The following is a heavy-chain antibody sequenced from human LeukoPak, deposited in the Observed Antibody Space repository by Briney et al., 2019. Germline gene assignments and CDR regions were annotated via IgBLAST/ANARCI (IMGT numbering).Heavy chain of an antibody. CDR1: GFTFTNYG. Sequence: GGSLRLSCAASGFTFTNYGMHWVRQAPGKGLEWVTFIQYDGNLKYYADSVKGRFTISRGTSKNTLYLQMNSLRAEDTAVYYCAKDGSGTDYYDSSGYFDYWGQGTLVTVSS. CDR3: AKDGSGTDYYDSSGYFDY. CDR2: IQYDGNLK. V-gene: IGHV3-30*02. J-gene: IGHJ4*02. D-gene: IGHD3-22*01.